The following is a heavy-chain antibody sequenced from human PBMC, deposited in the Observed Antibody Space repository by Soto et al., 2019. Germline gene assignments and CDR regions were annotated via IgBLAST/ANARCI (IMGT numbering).Heavy chain of an antibody. Sequence: GSLRLSCAASGFTFGDYYMSWIRQAPGKGLEWVSYISDTGGTKYYAESVKGRFTISRDNTKSSLYLQMNSLRAEDTAVYYCAREMVIAATNHYYYGMDVWGQGTTVTVSS. CDR3: AREMVIAATNHYYYGMDV. CDR1: GFTFGDYY. D-gene: IGHD2-15*01. CDR2: ISDTGGTK. J-gene: IGHJ6*02. V-gene: IGHV3-11*01.